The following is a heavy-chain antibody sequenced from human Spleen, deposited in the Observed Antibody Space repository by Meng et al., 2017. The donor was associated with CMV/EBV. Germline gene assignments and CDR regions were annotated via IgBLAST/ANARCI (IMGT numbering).Heavy chain of an antibody. CDR3: ARTIIAVPAVIDAFDI. J-gene: IGHJ3*02. CDR2: IYDSGHN. Sequence: SETLSLTCSVSGVSISRSNYYWGCRRQTPGKGREWIGSIYDSGHNQYNPSLKSRVTLSADKSISTAYLQKSSLKASDTAMYDCARTIIAVPAVIDAFDIWGQGTMVTVSS. V-gene: IGHV4-39*07. CDR1: GVSISRSNYY. D-gene: IGHD2-2*01.